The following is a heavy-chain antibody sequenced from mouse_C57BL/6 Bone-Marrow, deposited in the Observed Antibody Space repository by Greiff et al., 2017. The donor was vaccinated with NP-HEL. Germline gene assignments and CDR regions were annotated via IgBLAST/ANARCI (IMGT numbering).Heavy chain of an antibody. CDR1: GFTFSSYA. Sequence: EVQLVESGGGLVKPGGSLKLSCAASGFTFSSYAMSWVRQTPEKRLEWVATISDGGSYTYYPDNVKGRFTISRDNAKNTLFLQMTSLRSEDTAMYYCARNRGRGYYFDYWGQGTTLTVSS. V-gene: IGHV5-4*01. CDR2: ISDGGSYT. J-gene: IGHJ2*01. CDR3: ARNRGRGYYFDY.